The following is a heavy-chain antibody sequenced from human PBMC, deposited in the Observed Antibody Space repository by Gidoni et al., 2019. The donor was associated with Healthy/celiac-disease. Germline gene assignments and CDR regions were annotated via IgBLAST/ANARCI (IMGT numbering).Heavy chain of an antibody. CDR1: GFPFTSYS. V-gene: IGHV3-23*01. J-gene: IGHJ5*02. CDR3: AKGPGVVPAAIGLYNWFDP. CDR2: ISGRGGST. Sequence: VQLLESGGGLVQPGGSLRPSCSASGFPFTSYSLGWVRQAPGKGLEWVSAISGRGGSTYYADSVKGRFTISRDNSKNTLNLQMNSLRAEDTAVYYCAKGPGVVPAAIGLYNWFDPWGQGTLVTVSS. D-gene: IGHD2-2*01.